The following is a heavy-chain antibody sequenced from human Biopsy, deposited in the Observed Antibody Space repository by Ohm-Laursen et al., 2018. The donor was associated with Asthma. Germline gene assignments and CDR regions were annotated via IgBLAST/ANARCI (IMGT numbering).Heavy chain of an antibody. CDR1: GGTFNTYV. CDR2: INSVFGTT. J-gene: IGHJ4*02. CDR3: ARKAGSCISRTCYSLDF. Sequence: SSVKVSCKSLGGTFNTYVVGWVRQAPGQGLEWMGGINSVFGTTTYPQKFQDRVTITADDSTSTVYMELSSLRSEDTAVYYCARKAGSCISRTCYSLDFWGQGTLVTVSP. V-gene: IGHV1-69*01. D-gene: IGHD2-2*01.